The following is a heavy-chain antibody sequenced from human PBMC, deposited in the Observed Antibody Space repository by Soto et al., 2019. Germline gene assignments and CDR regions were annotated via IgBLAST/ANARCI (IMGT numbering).Heavy chain of an antibody. CDR2: ISGSGGST. CDR3: AKENGYSSSWFEFDY. V-gene: IGHV3-23*01. Sequence: EVQLLESGGGLVQPGGSLRLSCAASGFTFSSYAMSWVRQAPGKGLEWVSAISGSGGSTYYADTVKGRFTISRDNSKNTPYPQMNTLRAEDTAVYYCAKENGYSSSWFEFDYWGQGTLVTVSS. CDR1: GFTFSSYA. J-gene: IGHJ4*02. D-gene: IGHD6-13*01.